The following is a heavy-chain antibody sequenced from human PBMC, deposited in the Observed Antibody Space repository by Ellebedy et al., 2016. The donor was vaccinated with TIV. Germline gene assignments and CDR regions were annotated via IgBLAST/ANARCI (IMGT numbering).Heavy chain of an antibody. CDR2: ISHDGSNK. V-gene: IGHV3-30*03. J-gene: IGHJ4*02. CDR1: GFTFSTFW. CDR3: ARDYGRDGYNSDY. Sequence: GGSLRLXCAASGFTFSTFWMSWVRQAPGKGLEWVAVISHDGSNKYYADSVKGRFTISRDNSKNTLYLQMNSLRAEDTAVYYCARDYGRDGYNSDYWGQGTLVTVSS. D-gene: IGHD5-24*01.